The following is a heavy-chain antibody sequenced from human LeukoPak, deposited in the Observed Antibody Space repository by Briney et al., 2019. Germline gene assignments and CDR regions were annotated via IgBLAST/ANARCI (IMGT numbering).Heavy chain of an antibody. CDR1: GGSISSGSYY. V-gene: IGHV4-61*02. D-gene: IGHD6-13*01. Sequence: SQTLSLTCTVSGGSISSGSYYWSWLRQPAGKGLESIGRIYTSGSTNNNTSLRSRVTSSVDTSKNQFSLKLISVTAADTAVYYCARGGDIAAAGIGFDYWGQGTLVTVSS. CDR2: IYTSGST. J-gene: IGHJ4*02. CDR3: ARGGDIAAAGIGFDY.